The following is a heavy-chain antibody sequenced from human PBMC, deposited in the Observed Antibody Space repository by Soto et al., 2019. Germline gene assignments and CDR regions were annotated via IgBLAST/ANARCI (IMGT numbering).Heavy chain of an antibody. J-gene: IGHJ4*02. CDR2: IYYSGST. CDR1: GGSISSYY. D-gene: IGHD2-2*03. V-gene: IGHV4-59*01. CDR3: AREGNLGRWIQPLDS. Sequence: PSETLSLTCTVSGGSISSYYWSWIRQPPGKGLEWIGYIYYSGSTYYSPSLKSRVTMSVDTSKNHFSLKLISVTTADTAVYFCAREGNLGRWIQPLDSWGQGTLVTVSS.